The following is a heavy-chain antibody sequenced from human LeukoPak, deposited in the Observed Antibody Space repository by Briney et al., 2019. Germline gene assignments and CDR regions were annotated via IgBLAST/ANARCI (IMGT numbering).Heavy chain of an antibody. CDR2: IGTAGDT. J-gene: IGHJ4*02. V-gene: IGHV3-13*01. CDR3: ARVKRVTMVRGVISPLFDY. CDR1: GFTFSSYD. Sequence: PGGSLRLSCAASGFTFSSYDMHWVRQATGKGLEWVSAIGTAGDTYYPGSVKGRFTISRENAKNSLYLQMNSLRAGDTAVYYCARVKRVTMVRGVISPLFDYWGQGTLVTVSS. D-gene: IGHD3-10*01.